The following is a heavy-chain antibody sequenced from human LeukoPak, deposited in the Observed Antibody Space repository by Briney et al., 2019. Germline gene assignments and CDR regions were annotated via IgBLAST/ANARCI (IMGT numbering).Heavy chain of an antibody. J-gene: IGHJ5*02. Sequence: SETLSLTCTVSGGSISSGSYYWSWIRQPAGKGLEWIGRIYTSGSTNYNPSLKSRVTISVDTSKNQFSLKLSSVTAADTAVYYCARSTVTTRPKSNWFDPWGQGTLVTVSS. D-gene: IGHD4-17*01. CDR1: GGSISSGSYY. V-gene: IGHV4-61*02. CDR3: ARSTVTTRPKSNWFDP. CDR2: IYTSGST.